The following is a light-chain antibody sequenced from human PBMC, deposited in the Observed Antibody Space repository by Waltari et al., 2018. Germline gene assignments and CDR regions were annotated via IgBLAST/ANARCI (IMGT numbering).Light chain of an antibody. J-gene: IGLJ2*01. V-gene: IGLV10-54*01. CDR2: RNT. CDR3: SAWESSHTYVV. CDR1: SNNVANHG. Sequence: QALPTQPPPSSTGLRPTATPTCTGNSNNVANHGAAWPQQHPGHAPKLLSYRNTNRPAGISERLSGSRSGNTASLTITGLQPEDEADYYCSAWESSHTYVVFGGGTKLTVL.